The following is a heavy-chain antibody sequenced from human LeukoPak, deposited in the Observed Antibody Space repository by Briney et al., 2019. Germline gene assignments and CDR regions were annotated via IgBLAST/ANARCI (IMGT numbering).Heavy chain of an antibody. CDR1: GFTFSSYG. V-gene: IGHV3-30*02. CDR3: ANERDWFDP. CDR2: IRYDGSNK. J-gene: IGHJ5*02. Sequence: GRSLGLSCAASGFTFSSYGMHWVRQAPGKGLEWMSFIRYDGSNKYYADSVKGRFTISRDNSKNTLYLQMNSLRAEDTAVYYCANERDWFDPWGQGTLVTVSS.